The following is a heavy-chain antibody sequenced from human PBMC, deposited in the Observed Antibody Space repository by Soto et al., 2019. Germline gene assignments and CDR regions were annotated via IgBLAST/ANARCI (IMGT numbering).Heavy chain of an antibody. D-gene: IGHD2-2*01. V-gene: IGHV4-34*01. CDR3: ARRGRLGYCSSTSCYGPYFDY. CDR1: GGSFSGYY. J-gene: IGHJ4*02. CDR2: INHSGST. Sequence: QVQLQQWGAGLLKPSETLSLTCAVYGGSFSGYYWSWIRQPPGKGLEWIGEINHSGSTNYNPSLRSRVTISVDTSKNQFSLKLSSVTAADTAVYYCARRGRLGYCSSTSCYGPYFDYWGQGTLVTVSS.